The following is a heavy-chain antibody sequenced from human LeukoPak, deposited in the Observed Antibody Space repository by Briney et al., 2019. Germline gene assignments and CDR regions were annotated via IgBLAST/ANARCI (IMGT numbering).Heavy chain of an antibody. V-gene: IGHV3-15*01. D-gene: IGHD2-21*02. CDR1: GFTFSNAW. CDR3: TTDPLSYCGGDCTDAFDI. J-gene: IGHJ3*02. CDR2: IKSKTDGGTT. Sequence: GGSLRLSCAASGFTFSNAWMSWVRQAPWKGLEWVGRIKSKTDGGTTDYAAPVKGRFTISRDDSKNTLYLQMNSLKTEDTAVYYCTTDPLSYCGGDCTDAFDIWGQGTMVTVSS.